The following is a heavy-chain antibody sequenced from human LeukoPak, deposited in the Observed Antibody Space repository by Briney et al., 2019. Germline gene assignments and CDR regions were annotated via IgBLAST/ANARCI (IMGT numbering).Heavy chain of an antibody. V-gene: IGHV1-2*02. Sequence: ASVKVSCKASGYTFTGYYMHWVRQAPGQGLEWMGWINPNSGGTNYAQKFQGRVTMTRDTSISTAYMELSRLRSDDTAVYYCARGRPSPVMRITMVRQDAFDIWGQGTMVTVSS. J-gene: IGHJ3*02. CDR1: GYTFTGYY. D-gene: IGHD3-10*01. CDR2: INPNSGGT. CDR3: ARGRPSPVMRITMVRQDAFDI.